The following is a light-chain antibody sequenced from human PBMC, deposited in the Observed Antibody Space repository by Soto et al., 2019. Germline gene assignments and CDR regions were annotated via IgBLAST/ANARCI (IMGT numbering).Light chain of an antibody. CDR3: VLYVSSSISM. Sequence: QAVVTQEPSFSVSPGGTVTLTCGWNSGSVTKSYSHSWYQQTPGQAPRTVVYSIDIRSSGVPDRFSGSIVGNKAALTITGAPADDESDYYCVLYVSSSISMFGGGTKVTVL. CDR2: SID. CDR1: SGSVTKSYS. J-gene: IGLJ3*02. V-gene: IGLV8-61*01.